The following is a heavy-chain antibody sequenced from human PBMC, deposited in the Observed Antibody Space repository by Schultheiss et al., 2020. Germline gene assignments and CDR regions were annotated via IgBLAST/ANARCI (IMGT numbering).Heavy chain of an antibody. D-gene: IGHD5-24*01. CDR2: IYYSGST. CDR1: GGSISSSSYY. J-gene: IGHJ3*02. CDR3: ARADGPKANDAFDI. Sequence: SRTLSLTCTVSGGSISSSSYYWSWIRQHPGKGLEWIGYIYYSGSTYYNPSLKSRVTISVDTSKNQFSLKLSSVTAADTAVYYCARADGPKANDAFDIWGQGTMVTVAS. V-gene: IGHV4-31*03.